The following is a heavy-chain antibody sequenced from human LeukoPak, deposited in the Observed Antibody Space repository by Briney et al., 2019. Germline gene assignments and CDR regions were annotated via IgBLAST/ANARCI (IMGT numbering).Heavy chain of an antibody. V-gene: IGHV3-7*01. CDR2: IKEDGSWK. J-gene: IGHJ4*02. CDR1: GFTLSSSW. Sequence: GGSLRLSCAASGFTLSSSWMGWARQAPGKGLEWVANIKEDGSWKHYAVSVQGRFTISRDNAKNSLYLQMNSLRAEDTAVYYCARDRGWYHADSWGQGTLVTVSS. D-gene: IGHD6-19*01. CDR3: ARDRGWYHADS.